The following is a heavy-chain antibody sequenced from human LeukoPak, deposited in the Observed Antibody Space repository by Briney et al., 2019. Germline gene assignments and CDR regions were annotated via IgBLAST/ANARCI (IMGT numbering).Heavy chain of an antibody. CDR1: GYAFTSYG. CDR3: ARGYYYDSSGYWETKYYFDY. J-gene: IGHJ4*02. V-gene: IGHV1-18*01. D-gene: IGHD3-22*01. Sequence: VKVSCKASGYAFTSYGISWVRQAPGQGLEWMGWISAYNDNTNYAQKFQGRVTMTRDTSTSTVYMELSSLRSEDTAVYYCARGYYYDSSGYWETKYYFDYWGQGTLVTVSS. CDR2: ISAYNDNT.